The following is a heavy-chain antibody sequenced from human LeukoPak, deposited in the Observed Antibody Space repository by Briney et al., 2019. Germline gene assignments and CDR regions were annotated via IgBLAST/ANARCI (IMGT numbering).Heavy chain of an antibody. D-gene: IGHD2-15*01. V-gene: IGHV4-34*01. CDR2: INHSGST. CDR3: ARGGICSGGSCYSSY. J-gene: IGHJ4*02. Sequence: SETLSLTCAVYGGSFSDYYWSWIRQPPGKGLEWIGEINHSGSTNYNPSLKSRVTISVDTSKNQFSLKLSSVTAADTAVYYCARGGICSGGSCYSSYWGQGTLVTVSS. CDR1: GGSFSDYY.